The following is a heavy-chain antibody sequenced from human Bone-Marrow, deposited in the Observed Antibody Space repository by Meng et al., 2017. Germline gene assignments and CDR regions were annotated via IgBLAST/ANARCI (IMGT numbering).Heavy chain of an antibody. D-gene: IGHD5-18*01. CDR2: IYYSGST. V-gene: IGHV4-38-2*01. CDR3: ARVTVSIQLWSSYFDY. CDR1: GYSISSGYY. Sequence: SPSLTRAVSGYSISSGYYWGWTRQPPGKGLEWIGSIYYSGSTYYNPSLKSRVTISGDTSKNRFSLKLSSVTAADTAVYCWARVTVSIQLWSSYFDYWGQGTLVTVSS. J-gene: IGHJ4*02.